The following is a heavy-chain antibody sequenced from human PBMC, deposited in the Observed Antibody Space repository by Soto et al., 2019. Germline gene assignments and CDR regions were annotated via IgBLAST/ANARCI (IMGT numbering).Heavy chain of an antibody. CDR1: GFTFSNYA. CDR3: AKGGWVDIAAAGALFDY. CDR2: ISGNGGST. J-gene: IGHJ4*02. V-gene: IGHV3-23*01. D-gene: IGHD6-13*01. Sequence: EVQLLESGGGLVQPGGSLRLSCAASGFTFSNYAMSWVRQAPGKGLEWVSAISGNGGSTYYADSVKVRFTISRDNSKNTLYLQVNSLRAEDTAVYYCAKGGWVDIAAAGALFDYWGQGTLVTVSS.